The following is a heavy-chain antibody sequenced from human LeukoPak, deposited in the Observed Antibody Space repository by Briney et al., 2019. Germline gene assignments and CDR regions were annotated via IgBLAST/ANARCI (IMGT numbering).Heavy chain of an antibody. J-gene: IGHJ4*02. CDR2: ISAYNGNT. D-gene: IGHD3-22*01. V-gene: IGHV1-18*04. CDR1: GYTFTDYY. CDR3: ARDKDYYDSSGYLDY. Sequence: GASVKVSCKASGYTFTDYYMHWVQQAPGKGLEWMGWISAYNGNTNYAQKLQGRVTMTTDTSTSTAYMELRSLGSEDTAVYYCARDKDYYDSSGYLDYWGQGTLVTVSS.